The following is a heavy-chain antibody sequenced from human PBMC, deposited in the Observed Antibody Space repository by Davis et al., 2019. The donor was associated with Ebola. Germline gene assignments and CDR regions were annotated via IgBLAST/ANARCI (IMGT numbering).Heavy chain of an antibody. CDR2: VNQDGSQT. CDR3: ASNAWAGFDP. V-gene: IGHV3-7*03. Sequence: GESLKISCAASGFTFNTYAMSWVRQAPGKGLEWVATVNQDGSQTYYVPSVKGRFTMSRDDAKNSLYLQMNNLRVDDTAVYYCASNAWAGFDPWGQGTLVTV. CDR1: GFTFNTYA. J-gene: IGHJ5*02. D-gene: IGHD6-19*01.